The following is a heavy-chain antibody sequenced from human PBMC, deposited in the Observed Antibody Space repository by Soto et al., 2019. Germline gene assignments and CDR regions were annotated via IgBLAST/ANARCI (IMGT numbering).Heavy chain of an antibody. V-gene: IGHV3-30-3*01. D-gene: IGHD3-10*01. CDR1: GFTFSSYA. J-gene: IGHJ4*02. Sequence: QVQLVESGGGVVQPGRSLRLSCAASGFTFSSYAMHWVCQAPGKGLEWVAVISYDGSNKYYADSVKGRFTISRDNSKNTLYLQMNSLRAEDTAVYYCARDRNMVRGVNFDYWGQGTLVTVSS. CDR3: ARDRNMVRGVNFDY. CDR2: ISYDGSNK.